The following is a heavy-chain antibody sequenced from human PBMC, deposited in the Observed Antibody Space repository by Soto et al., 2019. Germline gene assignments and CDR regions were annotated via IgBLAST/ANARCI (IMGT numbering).Heavy chain of an antibody. CDR1: GFTFSSFG. J-gene: IGHJ4*02. D-gene: IGHD6-6*01. V-gene: IGHV3-48*02. Sequence: EVLLVESGGALAQPGKSLRLSCAASGFTFSSFGMNWVRQAPGKGLEWVSYISSSGGAMHYADSVRGRFTISRDNAKNSFYLQMNSLRDEDTAVYYCARDTHSSSGDSDYWGQGTLVTVSS. CDR2: ISSSGGAM. CDR3: ARDTHSSSGDSDY.